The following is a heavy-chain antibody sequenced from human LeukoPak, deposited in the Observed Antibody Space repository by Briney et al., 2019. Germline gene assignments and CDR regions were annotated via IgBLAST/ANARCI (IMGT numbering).Heavy chain of an antibody. Sequence: PSETLSLTCTVSGGSISSYYWSWIRQPPGKGLEWIGYIYYSGSTNYNPSLKSRVTISVDTSKNQFSLKPSSVTAADTAVYYCARGSYCSSTSCYYYFDYWGQGTLVTVSS. CDR3: ARGSYCSSTSCYYYFDY. CDR2: IYYSGST. V-gene: IGHV4-59*01. J-gene: IGHJ4*02. CDR1: GGSISSYY. D-gene: IGHD2-2*01.